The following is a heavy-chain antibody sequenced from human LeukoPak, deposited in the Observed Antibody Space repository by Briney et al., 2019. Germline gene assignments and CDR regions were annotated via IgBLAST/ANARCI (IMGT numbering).Heavy chain of an antibody. CDR1: GDSVSSNSAA. J-gene: IGHJ4*02. V-gene: IGHV6-1*01. D-gene: IGHD3-22*01. CDR2: TYYRSKWYN. Sequence: SQTLSLTCAISGDSVSSNSAAWNWIRQSPSRGFEWLGRTYYRSKWYNDYAVSVKSRITINPDTSKNQFSLQLNSVTPEDTAVYYCARVGYDSSGGHFDYWGQGTLVTVSS. CDR3: ARVGYDSSGGHFDY.